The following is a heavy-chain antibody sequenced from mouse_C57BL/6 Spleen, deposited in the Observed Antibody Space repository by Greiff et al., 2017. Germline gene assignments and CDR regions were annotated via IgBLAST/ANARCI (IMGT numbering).Heavy chain of an antibody. V-gene: IGHV1-7*01. Sequence: QVQLQQSGAELAKPGASVKLSCKASGYTFTSYWMHWVKQRPGQGLEWIGYINPSSGYTKYNQKFKDKATLTAEKSSSTAYMQLSSLTYEDSAVYYCAKAAGGSWFAYWGQGTLVTVSA. CDR1: GYTFTSYW. CDR3: AKAAGGSWFAY. J-gene: IGHJ3*01. D-gene: IGHD6-1*01. CDR2: INPSSGYT.